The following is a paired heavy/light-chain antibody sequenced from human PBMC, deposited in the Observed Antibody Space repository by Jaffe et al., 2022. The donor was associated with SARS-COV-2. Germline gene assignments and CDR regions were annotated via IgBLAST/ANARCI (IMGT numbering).Heavy chain of an antibody. CDR1: GFSLNDYS. J-gene: IGHJ6*02. CDR2: ISSDSSIK. V-gene: IGHV3-48*02. CDR3: ARRHDFWSQVRRVYYYYAMDV. Sequence: EVELVESGGGLVQPGGSLRLSCVVSGFSLNDYSMNWVRRATGKGLEWVAHISSDSSIKYHADSVKGRFTISRDNAKNSLYLQMDSLRDEDTAVYYCARRHDFWSQVRRVYYYYAMDVWGQGTTVTVSS. D-gene: IGHD3-3*01.
Light chain of an antibody. CDR1: SSNIGAGYD. J-gene: IGLJ1*01. V-gene: IGLV1-40*01. Sequence: QSVLTQPPSVSGAPGQRVSISCTGSSSNIGAGYDVHWYQQLPGTALKLLIYGNINRPSGVSDRFSGSKSGTSASLAITGLQADDEGDYYCQSYDSSLNTYYVFGTGTKVTVL. CDR3: QSYDSSLNTYYV. CDR2: GNI.